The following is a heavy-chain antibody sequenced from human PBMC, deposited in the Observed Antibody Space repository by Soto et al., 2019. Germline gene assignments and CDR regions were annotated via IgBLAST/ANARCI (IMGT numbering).Heavy chain of an antibody. CDR1: GFPFSSYA. V-gene: IGHV3-30-3*01. J-gene: IGHJ4*02. D-gene: IGHD2-2*01. CDR2: ISYDGNDE. CDR3: ARDPPGQLPALDY. Sequence: QVHLVESGGGVVEPGRSLRLSCVASGFPFSSYAMHWVRQAPGKGLEWVSIISYDGNDEHFADSVKGRFTISRDNSKNTLYLQMNDLRVEDTAVYFCARDPPGQLPALDYWGRGTLVTVSS.